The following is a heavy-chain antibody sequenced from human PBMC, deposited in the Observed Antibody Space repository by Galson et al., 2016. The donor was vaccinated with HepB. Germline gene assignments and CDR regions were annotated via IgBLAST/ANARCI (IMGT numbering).Heavy chain of an antibody. CDR1: GFTFSNAW. Sequence: SLRLSCAASGFTFSNAWMTWVRQAPGKGLEWVGHIKSKTDGGKTEHAAPVQGRFTISRDDSKNTLYLEMNSLKIEDTAVYYCIPTVSFWSGPYGIQVWGQGTTVTVSS. CDR3: IPTVSFWSGPYGIQV. D-gene: IGHD3-3*01. V-gene: IGHV3-15*01. CDR2: IKSKTDGGKT. J-gene: IGHJ6*02.